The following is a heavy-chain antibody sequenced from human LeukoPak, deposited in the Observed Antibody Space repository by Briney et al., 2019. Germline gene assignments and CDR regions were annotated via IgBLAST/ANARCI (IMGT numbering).Heavy chain of an antibody. Sequence: GGSLRLSCAASGFSFRSYWMTWVRRAPGKGLEWVADIKKDGSERYYVDSVKGRFTISRDNAKDSVFLQMNSLRVEDTAVYYCSWSGEADWGQGTLVTVSS. V-gene: IGHV3-7*01. D-gene: IGHD3-3*01. CDR1: GFSFRSYW. CDR3: SWSGEAD. CDR2: IKKDGSER. J-gene: IGHJ4*02.